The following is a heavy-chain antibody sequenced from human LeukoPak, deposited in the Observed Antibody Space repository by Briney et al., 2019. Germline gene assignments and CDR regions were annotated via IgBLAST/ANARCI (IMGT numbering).Heavy chain of an antibody. D-gene: IGHD3-22*01. CDR2: ISYDGTNK. CDR3: ARALGSSGYGWFDP. J-gene: IGHJ5*02. Sequence: GRSLRLSCAASGFTFTNYALHWVRQAPGKGLEWVAVISYDGTNKYYADSVKGRFTISRDNSKNTLSLQMNSLRAEDTALYYCARALGSSGYGWFDPWGQGTLVTVSS. CDR1: GFTFTNYA. V-gene: IGHV3-30-3*01.